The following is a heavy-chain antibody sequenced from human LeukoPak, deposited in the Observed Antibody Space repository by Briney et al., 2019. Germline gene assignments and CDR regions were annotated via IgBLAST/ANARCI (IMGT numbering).Heavy chain of an antibody. J-gene: IGHJ6*02. Sequence: PGGSLRLSCAASGFTFSSFAINWVRQAPGKGLEWVSVITGSGSGADYADSVKGRFTISRDNSQNTVHLQMNSLRAEDTAVYYCAKGPSTYYDFWSGSRDYYGMDVWGQGTTVTVSS. CDR3: AKGPSTYYDFWSGSRDYYGMDV. CDR1: GFTFSSFA. V-gene: IGHV3-23*01. CDR2: ITGSGSGA. D-gene: IGHD3-3*01.